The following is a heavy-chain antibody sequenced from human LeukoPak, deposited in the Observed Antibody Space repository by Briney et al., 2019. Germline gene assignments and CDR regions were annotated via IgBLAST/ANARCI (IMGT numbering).Heavy chain of an antibody. D-gene: IGHD6-13*01. CDR1: GGAFSSYA. CDR3: ARSEVAGYSSSWYIDY. J-gene: IGHJ4*02. V-gene: IGHV1-69*05. Sequence: ASVKVSCKASGGAFSSYAISWVRQAPGQGLEWMGGIIPIFGTANYAQKFQGRVTITTDESTSTAYMELSSLRSEDTAVYYCARSEVAGYSSSWYIDYWGQGTLVTVSS. CDR2: IIPIFGTA.